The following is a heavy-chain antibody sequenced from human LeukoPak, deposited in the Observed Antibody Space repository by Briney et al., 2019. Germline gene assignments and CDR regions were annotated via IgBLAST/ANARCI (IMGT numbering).Heavy chain of an antibody. Sequence: GASVKVSCKASGYTFPSYGISWVRQAPGQGLGWMGWISASNGNTNYAQKLQGRVTMTTDKSPSTAYMALRSGKSDDTAWEYFARYIVVVPAANAFDIWGQGAMVTVSS. CDR3: ARYIVVVPAANAFDI. V-gene: IGHV1-18*04. D-gene: IGHD2-2*01. CDR2: ISASNGNT. CDR1: GYTFPSYG. J-gene: IGHJ3*02.